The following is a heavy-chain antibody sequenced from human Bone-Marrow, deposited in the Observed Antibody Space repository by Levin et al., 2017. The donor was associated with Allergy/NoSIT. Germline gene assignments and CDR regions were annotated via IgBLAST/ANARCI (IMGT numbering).Heavy chain of an antibody. CDR3: ARGYDYVWGSYRRGVNWFDP. Sequence: SQTLSLTCAVYGGSFSGSYWSWIRQPPGKGLEWIGEINHSGSTNYNPSLKSRVTISVDTSKNQFSLKLSSVTAADTAVYYCARGYDYVWGSYRRGVNWFDPWGQGTLVTVSS. J-gene: IGHJ5*02. CDR1: GGSFSGSY. V-gene: IGHV4-34*01. D-gene: IGHD3-16*02. CDR2: INHSGST.